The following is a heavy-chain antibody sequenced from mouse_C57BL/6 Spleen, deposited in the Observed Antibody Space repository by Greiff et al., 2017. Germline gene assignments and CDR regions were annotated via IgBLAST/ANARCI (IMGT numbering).Heavy chain of an antibody. CDR3: AKEAYYGNYFDY. CDR1: GFTFSDYG. D-gene: IGHD2-10*01. V-gene: IGHV5-17*01. Sequence: EVHLVESGGGLVKPGGSLKLSCAASGFTFSDYGMHWVRQAPEKGLEWVAYISSGSSTIYYADTVKGRFTISRDNAKNTLFLQMTSLRSEDTAMYYCAKEAYYGNYFDYWGQGTTLTVSS. CDR2: ISSGSSTI. J-gene: IGHJ2*01.